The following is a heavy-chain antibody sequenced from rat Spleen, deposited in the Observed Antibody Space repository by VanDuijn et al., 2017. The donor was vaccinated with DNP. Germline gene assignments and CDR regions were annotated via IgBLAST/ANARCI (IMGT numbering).Heavy chain of an antibody. CDR3: AKVRTTGIPGFAY. Sequence: EVQLVESGGGLVQPGRSMKLSCAASGFTFTNYDLAWVRQTPKKGLEWVATIHSDGSATYYRDSVKGRFTISRDNAENTVYLQMNSLRSEDTATYYCAKVRTTGIPGFAYWGQGTLVTVSS. V-gene: IGHV5-7*01. CDR1: GFTFTNYD. CDR2: IHSDGSAT. D-gene: IGHD1-9*01. J-gene: IGHJ3*01.